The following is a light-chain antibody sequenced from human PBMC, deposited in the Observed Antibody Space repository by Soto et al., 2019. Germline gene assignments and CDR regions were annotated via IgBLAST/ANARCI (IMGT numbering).Light chain of an antibody. Sequence: QSVLTQPASVSGSPGQSITISCAGTSSDVGSHNFVSWYQQRPGKAPKLMIFEVTKRPSGVSDRFSASKSGNTASLTISGVRAEDEADYYCCSYADTTTWVFGGGTNVTVL. CDR1: SSDVGSHNF. CDR2: EVT. V-gene: IGLV2-23*02. J-gene: IGLJ3*02. CDR3: CSYADTTTWV.